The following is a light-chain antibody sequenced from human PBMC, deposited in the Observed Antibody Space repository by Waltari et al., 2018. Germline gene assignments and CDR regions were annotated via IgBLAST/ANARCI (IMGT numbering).Light chain of an antibody. CDR3: HQYDRSPPFT. J-gene: IGKJ5*01. V-gene: IGKV3-20*01. CDR2: GAS. CDR1: ASISSGY. Sequence: EIVLTQSPGALFLSPGDRVALSCRASASISSGYFAWFQQKPGQPPRLLIYGASRRAAGIPDRFSGGGSGADYTLTISRLEPEDFAVYYCHQYDRSPPFTFGQGTRL.